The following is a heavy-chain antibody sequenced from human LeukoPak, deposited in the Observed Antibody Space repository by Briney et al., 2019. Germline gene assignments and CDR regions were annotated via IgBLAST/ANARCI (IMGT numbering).Heavy chain of an antibody. J-gene: IGHJ6*02. D-gene: IGHD3-16*01. CDR2: IIHNGNVN. V-gene: IGHV3-7*03. CDR3: ARGGGLDG. CDR1: GFTVSSYW. Sequence: GGSLRLSCAASGFTVSSYWMNWARQAPGKGLEWVASIIHNGNVNYYVGSVKGRFTISRDNAKKSVYLQMSNLRAEDPAVYFCARGGGLDGWGQGATVTVSS.